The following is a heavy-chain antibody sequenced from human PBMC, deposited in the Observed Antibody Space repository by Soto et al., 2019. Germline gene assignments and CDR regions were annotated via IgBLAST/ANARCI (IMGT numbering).Heavy chain of an antibody. CDR2: IYHSGST. Sequence: QLQLQESGSGLVKPSQTLSLTCAVSGGSISSGGYSWNWIRQPPGKGLEWIGYIYHSGSTPYNPSFKGRVTISIDKSKNQFSLKLSSVTAADTAVYYCGRDQLEGNWFDPWGQGTQVTVAS. J-gene: IGHJ5*02. D-gene: IGHD1-1*01. CDR3: GRDQLEGNWFDP. V-gene: IGHV4-30-2*01. CDR1: GGSISSGGYS.